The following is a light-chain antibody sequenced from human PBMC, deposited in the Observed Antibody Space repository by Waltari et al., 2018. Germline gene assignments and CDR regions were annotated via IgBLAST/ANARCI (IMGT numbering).Light chain of an antibody. CDR1: QGISSY. Sequence: DIQLTQSPSFLSESVGDRVTITCRASQGISSYLAWYQQKPGKAPKLLIYAASTLQSGVPSRFSGSGSGTEFTLTISSLQPEDFATYYCQQLNSFGPGTKVDIK. CDR2: AAS. CDR3: QQLNS. J-gene: IGKJ3*01. V-gene: IGKV1-9*01.